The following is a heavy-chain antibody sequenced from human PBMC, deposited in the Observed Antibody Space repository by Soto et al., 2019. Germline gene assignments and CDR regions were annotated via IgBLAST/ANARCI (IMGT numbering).Heavy chain of an antibody. CDR3: AGGLPHTYYYDGRGYPYFDY. J-gene: IGHJ4*02. V-gene: IGHV4-30-2*01. CDR1: GGSISSGGYS. CDR2: IHHSGTT. D-gene: IGHD3-22*01. Sequence: QLQLQESGSGLVKPSQTLSLTCAVSGGSISSGGYSWSWIRQPPGKGLEWIGHIHHSGTTYQSPSFKSRVTISIDTSKNQFSLKLSSVTAADTAVYFCAGGLPHTYYYDGRGYPYFDYWGRGALVTVSS.